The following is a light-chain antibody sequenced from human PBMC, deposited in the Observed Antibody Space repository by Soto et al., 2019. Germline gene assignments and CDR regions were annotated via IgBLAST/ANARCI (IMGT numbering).Light chain of an antibody. CDR1: QSVSSY. CDR2: DAS. Sequence: EVVMTQSPGTLSVSPGERATLSCRASQSVSSYLAWYQQKPGQAPRLLIYDASNRATGIPARFSGSGSGTDFTLTISSLEPEDFAVYYCQQRSNWPPFFGGGTKVEIK. CDR3: QQRSNWPPF. J-gene: IGKJ4*01. V-gene: IGKV3-11*01.